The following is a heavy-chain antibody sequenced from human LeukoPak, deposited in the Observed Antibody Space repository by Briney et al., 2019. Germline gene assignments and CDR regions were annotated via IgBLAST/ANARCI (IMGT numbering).Heavy chain of an antibody. J-gene: IGHJ4*02. CDR3: AREGSLWPRMYYFDY. CDR1: GFTFSDYY. CDR2: ISSSGSTI. D-gene: IGHD1-26*01. V-gene: IGHV3-11*04. Sequence: PGGSLRLSCAASGFTFSDYYMSWIRQAPGKGLEWVSYISSSGSTIYYADSVKGRFTISRDNAKNSLYLQMNSLRAEDTAVYYCAREGSLWPRMYYFDYWGQGTLVTVSS.